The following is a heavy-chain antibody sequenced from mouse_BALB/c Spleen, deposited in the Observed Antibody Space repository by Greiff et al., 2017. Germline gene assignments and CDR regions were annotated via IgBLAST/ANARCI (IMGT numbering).Heavy chain of an antibody. D-gene: IGHD1-1*01. Sequence: DVQLVESGGDLVKPGGSLKLSCAASGFTFSSYGMSWVRQTPDKRLEWVATISSGGSYTYYPDSVKGRFTISRDNAKNTLYLQMSSLKSEDTAMYYCARQTNYYGSSYEGPFAYWGQGTLVTVSA. J-gene: IGHJ3*01. CDR1: GFTFSSYG. V-gene: IGHV5-6*01. CDR3: ARQTNYYGSSYEGPFAY. CDR2: ISSGGSYT.